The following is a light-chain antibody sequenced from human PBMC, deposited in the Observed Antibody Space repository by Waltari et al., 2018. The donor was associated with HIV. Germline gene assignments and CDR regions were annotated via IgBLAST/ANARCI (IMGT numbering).Light chain of an antibody. V-gene: IGLV1-40*01. CDR2: TNS. CDR1: SSNIGPGYD. CDR3: QSYDSSLSDSVV. J-gene: IGLJ2*01. Sequence: QSVLTQPPSVSGAPRQRVTISCTWTSSNIGPGYDVHWYQQLPGTAPKLLIYTNSNRPSGVPDRFSGSKSGTSASLAITGLQADDEAHYYCQSYDSSLSDSVVFGGGTTLTVL.